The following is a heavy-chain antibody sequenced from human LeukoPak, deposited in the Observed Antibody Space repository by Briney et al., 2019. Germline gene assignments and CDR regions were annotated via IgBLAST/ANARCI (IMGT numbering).Heavy chain of an antibody. CDR2: IYYSGST. CDR1: GGSISSYY. J-gene: IGHJ6*02. Sequence: SETLSLTCTVSGGSISSYYWSWIRQPPGKGLEWIGYIYYSGSTNYNPSLKSRVTISVDTSKNQFSLKLSSVTAADTAVYYCARDFWSGYYTNGMDVWGQGITVTVSS. V-gene: IGHV4-59*01. D-gene: IGHD3-3*01. CDR3: ARDFWSGYYTNGMDV.